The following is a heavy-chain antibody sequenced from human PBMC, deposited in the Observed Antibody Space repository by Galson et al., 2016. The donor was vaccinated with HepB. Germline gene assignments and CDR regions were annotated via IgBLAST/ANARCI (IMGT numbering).Heavy chain of an antibody. V-gene: IGHV3-7*03. Sequence: SLRLSCAASGFTFSNYWMSWVRQAPGKGLEWVANINQDGSEKNYVGSVEGRFTISRDNAKNSLSLQMNSLRAEDTAVYYCVRDRYDSGSMDYWGQGTTVTVSS. CDR3: VRDRYDSGSMDY. CDR2: INQDGSEK. CDR1: GFTFSNYW. D-gene: IGHD6-19*01. J-gene: IGHJ6*02.